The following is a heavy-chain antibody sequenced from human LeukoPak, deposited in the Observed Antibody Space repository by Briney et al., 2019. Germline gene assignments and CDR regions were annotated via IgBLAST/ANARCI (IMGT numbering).Heavy chain of an antibody. CDR2: IYYSGST. V-gene: IGHV4-39*01. Sequence: SETLSLTCTVSGGSISSSSYYWGWIRQPPGKGLEWIGSIYYSGSTYYNPSLKSRVTISVDTSKNQFSLKLSSVTAADTAVYYCALGGYSSGYYLYFDYWGQGTLVTVSS. CDR3: ALGGYSSGYYLYFDY. J-gene: IGHJ4*02. CDR1: GGSISSSSYY. D-gene: IGHD3-22*01.